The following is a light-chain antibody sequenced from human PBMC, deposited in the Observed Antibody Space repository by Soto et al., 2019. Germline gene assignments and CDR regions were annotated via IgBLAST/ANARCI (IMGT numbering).Light chain of an antibody. CDR2: EVT. V-gene: IGLV2-8*01. J-gene: IGLJ3*02. CDR3: SSFGGSRV. Sequence: QSALTQPPSASGSPGQSVTISCTGTSSDVGGNDHVSWYQQHPGKAPKLMIYEVTQRPSGVPDRFSGSKSGNTASLTVSGLRADDEADYYCSSFGGSRVFGGGTKLTVL. CDR1: SSDVGGNDH.